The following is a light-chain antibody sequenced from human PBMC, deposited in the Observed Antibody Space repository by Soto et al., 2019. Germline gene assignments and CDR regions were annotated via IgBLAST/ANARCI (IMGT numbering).Light chain of an antibody. CDR2: KAS. J-gene: IGKJ1*01. CDR3: QHYKSYPWT. V-gene: IGKV1-5*03. Sequence: DIPMTQSPSTLSASVGDRVTITCRASQSISSWLAWYQQKPGKAPKLLIYKASSLQSGVPSRFSGGGSETEFTLTISSLQPDDFATYYCQHYKSYPWTFGEGTKVEIK. CDR1: QSISSW.